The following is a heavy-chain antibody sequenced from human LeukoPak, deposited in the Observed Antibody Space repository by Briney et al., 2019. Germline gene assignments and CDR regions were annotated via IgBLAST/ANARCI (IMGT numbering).Heavy chain of an antibody. CDR3: ATYRQVLLPFES. CDR1: GFTFSTFA. Sequence: TGGSPRLSCAASGFTFSTFAMIWVRQPPGKGLEWVSRIFPSGGEIHYADSVRGRFTISRDNSKSTLSLQMNSLRAEDMAIYYCATYRQVLLPFESWGQGTLVTVSS. CDR2: IFPSGGEI. V-gene: IGHV3-23*01. J-gene: IGHJ4*02. D-gene: IGHD2-8*02.